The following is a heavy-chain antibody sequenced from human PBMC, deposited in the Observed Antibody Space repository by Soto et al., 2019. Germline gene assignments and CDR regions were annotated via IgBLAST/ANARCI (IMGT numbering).Heavy chain of an antibody. D-gene: IGHD6-6*01. V-gene: IGHV1-18*04. CDR1: GYTFINNG. CDR2: ISGYNGNA. CDR3: ARCSSGKYGMDV. J-gene: IGHJ6*02. Sequence: QVPLVQSGAEVRKPGASVKVSCKASGYTFINNGISWVRQAPGQGLEWMGWISGYNGNANYAQKLQGRVTMTRDTSTSTAHMELRSLRFDDTAVYYCARCSSGKYGMDVWGQGTTVTVSS.